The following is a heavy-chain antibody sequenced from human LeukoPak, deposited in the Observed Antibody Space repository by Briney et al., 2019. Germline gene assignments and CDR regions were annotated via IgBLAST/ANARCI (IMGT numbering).Heavy chain of an antibody. Sequence: ASVKVSCKASGYTFTSYGISWVRQAPGQGLEWMGWISAYNGNTNYAQKLQGRVTMTTDTSTSTAYMELRSLRSDDTAVYYCARVFGTYYYDSSSYYNFDYWGQGTLVTVSS. V-gene: IGHV1-18*01. D-gene: IGHD3-22*01. J-gene: IGHJ4*02. CDR1: GYTFTSYG. CDR2: ISAYNGNT. CDR3: ARVFGTYYYDSSSYYNFDY.